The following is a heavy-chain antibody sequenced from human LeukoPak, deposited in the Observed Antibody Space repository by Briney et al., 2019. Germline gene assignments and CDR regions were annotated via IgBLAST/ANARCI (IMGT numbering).Heavy chain of an antibody. V-gene: IGHV4-59*11. CDR3: AGVPAAECTRHYYYYYYMDV. Sequence: PSETLSLTCTVSGGSISSPYWSWIRQPPGKGLERSGYIYYSGSTNYNPSLTSRVTISVDTSKNQFFLTLSSVTAADTAVYYCAGVPAAECTRHYYYYYYMDVWGKGTTVTVSS. J-gene: IGHJ6*03. CDR1: GGSISSPY. CDR2: IYYSGST. D-gene: IGHD2-2*01.